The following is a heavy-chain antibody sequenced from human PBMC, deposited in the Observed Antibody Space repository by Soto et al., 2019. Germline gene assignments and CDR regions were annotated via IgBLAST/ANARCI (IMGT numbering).Heavy chain of an antibody. CDR1: GYTLTELS. CDR2: FDPEDGET. J-gene: IGHJ4*02. CDR3: ATDLATAGDYFDP. V-gene: IGHV1-24*01. Sequence: ASVKVSCTVSGYTLTELSMHWVLQAPGKGLEWMGGFDPEDGETIYAQKFQGRVTMTEDTSTDTAYMELSSLRSEDTAVYYCATDLATAGDYFDPWGQGTPVTVSS. D-gene: IGHD6-13*01.